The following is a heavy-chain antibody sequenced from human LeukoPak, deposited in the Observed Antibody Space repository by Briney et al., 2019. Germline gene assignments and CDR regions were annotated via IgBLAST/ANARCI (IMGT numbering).Heavy chain of an antibody. D-gene: IGHD1-26*01. CDR2: ISGSVSVSST. J-gene: IGHJ4*02. V-gene: IGHV3-23*01. Sequence: GGSLRLSCAASGLTFSSYAMSWVRQAPGKGLEWVSGISGSVSVSSTYYADSVKGRFTISRDNSKNTLYLQMNSLRAEDTAVYYCAKLRGSYYRDYFDYWGQGTLVTVSS. CDR1: GLTFSSYA. CDR3: AKLRGSYYRDYFDY.